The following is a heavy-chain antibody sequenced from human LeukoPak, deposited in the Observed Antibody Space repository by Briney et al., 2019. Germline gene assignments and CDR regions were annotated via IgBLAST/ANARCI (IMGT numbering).Heavy chain of an antibody. J-gene: IGHJ4*02. CDR3: ARESGRGDY. CDR1: GYTFTRYG. D-gene: IGHD3-10*01. CDR2: IIPIFGTA. V-gene: IGHV1-69*05. Sequence: ASVKVSCKASGYTFTRYGISWVRQAPGQGLEWMGGIIPIFGTANYAQKFQGRVTITTDESTSTAYMELSSLRSEDTAVYYCARESGRGDYWGQGTLVTVSS.